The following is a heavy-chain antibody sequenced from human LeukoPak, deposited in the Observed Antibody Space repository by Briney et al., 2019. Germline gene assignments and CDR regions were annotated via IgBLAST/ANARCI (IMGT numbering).Heavy chain of an antibody. J-gene: IGHJ6*02. CDR3: ARGGGLDV. CDR2: IRSSSSYI. CDR1: DFTFSDYK. V-gene: IGHV3-21*04. Sequence: KSGGSLRLSCAASDFTFSDYKMNWVRQAPGKGLEWVSSIRSSSSYIYYADSVKGRFTISRDNAKNSLYLQMSNLRAEDTAVYFCARGGGLDVWGQGATVTVSS. D-gene: IGHD3-16*01.